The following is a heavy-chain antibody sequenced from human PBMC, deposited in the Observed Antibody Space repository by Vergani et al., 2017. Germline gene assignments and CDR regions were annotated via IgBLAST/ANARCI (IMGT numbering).Heavy chain of an antibody. CDR3: ASNYVSSGCYTGDAFDI. CDR2: IIPIFGTA. J-gene: IGHJ3*02. Sequence: QVQLVQSGAEVKKPGSSVKVSCKASGGTFSSYAISWVRQAPGQGLEWMVGIIPIFGTANYAQKFQGRVTITADETTSAAYMELSSLRSEDTAVYYCASNYVSSGCYTGDAFDIWGQGTMVTVSS. D-gene: IGHD3-22*01. V-gene: IGHV1-69*01. CDR1: GGTFSSYA.